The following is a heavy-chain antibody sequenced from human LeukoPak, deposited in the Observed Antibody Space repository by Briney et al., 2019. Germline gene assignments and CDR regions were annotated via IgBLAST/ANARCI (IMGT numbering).Heavy chain of an antibody. CDR3: AKVGFTEDY. J-gene: IGHJ4*02. D-gene: IGHD3-10*01. CDR1: GFTFSSYA. CDR2: ISGSGGST. V-gene: IGHV3-23*01. Sequence: GGSLRLSCAASGFTFSSYAMSWVRQAPGKGLEWVSAISGSGGSTYYADSVRGRLTISRDNAKNSLYLQMNSLRAEDTAVYYCAKVGFTEDYWGQGTLVTVSS.